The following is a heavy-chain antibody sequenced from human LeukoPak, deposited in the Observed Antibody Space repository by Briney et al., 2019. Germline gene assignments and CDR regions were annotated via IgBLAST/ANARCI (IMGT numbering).Heavy chain of an antibody. CDR3: ARAPTTSGEFYYYYYYMDV. Sequence: ASVKVSCKASGYTFTSYGISWVRQAPGQGLEWMGWISAYNGNTNYAQKLQGRVTMTTDTSTSTAYMELRSLRSDDTAVYYCARAPTTSGEFYYYYYYMDVWGKGTTVTVSS. D-gene: IGHD7-27*01. V-gene: IGHV1-18*01. J-gene: IGHJ6*03. CDR1: GYTFTSYG. CDR2: ISAYNGNT.